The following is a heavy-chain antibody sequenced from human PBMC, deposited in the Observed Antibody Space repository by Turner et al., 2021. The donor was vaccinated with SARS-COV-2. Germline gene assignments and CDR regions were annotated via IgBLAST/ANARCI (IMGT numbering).Heavy chain of an antibody. CDR3: ARLHTISWYFDY. CDR2: ISQKVSEK. CDR1: GFTFSSYW. Sequence: VELVESGGCLVKPGGSLSRACAGSGFTFSSYWMSWVRQAPGKGLEWVANISQKVSEKNYVDTVKGRFTITRDNAKNSLYLQMSSLRAEDTAVYYCARLHTISWYFDYWGQGTLVTVSS. J-gene: IGHJ4*02. D-gene: IGHD6-13*01. V-gene: IGHV3-7*03.